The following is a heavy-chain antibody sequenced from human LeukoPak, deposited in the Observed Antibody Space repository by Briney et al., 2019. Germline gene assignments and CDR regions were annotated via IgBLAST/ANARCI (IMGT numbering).Heavy chain of an antibody. CDR3: ASYGYGSGQIDY. D-gene: IGHD3-10*01. CDR1: GYTFGTHW. J-gene: IGHJ4*02. CDR2: ISAYNGNT. V-gene: IGHV1-18*04. Sequence: ASVKVSCKPSGYTFGTHWMHWVRQAPGQGLEWMGWISAYNGNTNYAQKLQGRVTMTTDTSTSTAYMELRSLRSDDTAVYYCASYGYGSGQIDYWGQGTLVTVSS.